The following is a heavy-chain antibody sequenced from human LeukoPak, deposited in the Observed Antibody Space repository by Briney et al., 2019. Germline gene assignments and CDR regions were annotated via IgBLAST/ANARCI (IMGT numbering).Heavy chain of an antibody. Sequence: GGSLRLSCAASGFTFSSYSMNWVRQAPGKGLEWVSSISSSSSYIYYADSVKGRFTISRDNAKNSLYLQMNSLRAEDTAVYYCARALRFHDAFDIWGQGTMVTVSS. CDR2: ISSSSSYI. D-gene: IGHD2-15*01. V-gene: IGHV3-21*01. J-gene: IGHJ3*02. CDR3: ARALRFHDAFDI. CDR1: GFTFSSYS.